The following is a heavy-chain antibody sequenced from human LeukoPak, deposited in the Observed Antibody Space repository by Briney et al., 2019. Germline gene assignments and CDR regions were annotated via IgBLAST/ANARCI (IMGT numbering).Heavy chain of an antibody. CDR1: GGSTSSSSYY. CDR3: ARRSDTSMGFFDY. J-gene: IGHJ4*02. CDR2: IYYSGSKF. Sequence: SETLSLSCTVSGGSTSSSSYYWGWIRQPPGKGLEWIGIIYYSGSKFYYNPPLESRVTISVDASKNQFSLRLSSVTAADTAVYYCARRSDTSMGFFDYWGQGTPVTVSS. V-gene: IGHV4-39*01. D-gene: IGHD5-18*01.